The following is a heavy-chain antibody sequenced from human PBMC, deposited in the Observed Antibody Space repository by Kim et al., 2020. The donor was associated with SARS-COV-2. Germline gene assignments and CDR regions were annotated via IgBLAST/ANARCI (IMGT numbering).Heavy chain of an antibody. CDR2: IYYSGST. D-gene: IGHD1-26*01. V-gene: IGHV4-31*03. Sequence: SETLSLTCTVSGGSISSGGYYWSWIRQHPGKGLEWIGYIYYSGSTYYNPSLKSRVTISVDTSKNQFSLKLSSVTAADTAVYYCARVSASHDSLSGSYYDWFDPWGQGTLVTVSS. CDR3: ARVSASHDSLSGSYYDWFDP. J-gene: IGHJ5*02. CDR1: GGSISSGGYY.